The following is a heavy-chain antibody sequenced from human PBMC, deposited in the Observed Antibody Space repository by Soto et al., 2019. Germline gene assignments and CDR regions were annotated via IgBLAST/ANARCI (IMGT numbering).Heavy chain of an antibody. D-gene: IGHD3-10*01. Sequence: QVQLQESGPGLVKPSQTLSLTCTVSGGSISSVGYYWSWIRQPPGKGLEWIGYIYYSGTTYYSPSLKSRVIMSVDTSKNQFSLKLSSVTAADTAVYYCARVGEIIGDYWGQGTLVTVSS. J-gene: IGHJ4*02. CDR3: ARVGEIIGDY. CDR1: GGSISSVGYY. CDR2: IYYSGTT. V-gene: IGHV4-31*03.